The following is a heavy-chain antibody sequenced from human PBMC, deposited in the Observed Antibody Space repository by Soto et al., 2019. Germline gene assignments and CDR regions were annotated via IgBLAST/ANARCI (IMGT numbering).Heavy chain of an antibody. D-gene: IGHD4-4*01. V-gene: IGHV3-11*06. J-gene: IGHJ5*02. CDR3: ARHDYSNEHWFDT. Sequence: PGGSLRLSCTASGFTFSDYYMSWIRQAPGKGLEWISYISSASDYSTYADSVKGRFTISRDNAKNSLYLQLNNVRPDDTALYFCARHDYSNEHWFDTWGLGTGSPSPQ. CDR1: GFTFSDYY. CDR2: ISSASDYS.